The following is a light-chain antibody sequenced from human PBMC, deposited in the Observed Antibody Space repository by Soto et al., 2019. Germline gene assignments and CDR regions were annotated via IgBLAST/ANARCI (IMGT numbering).Light chain of an antibody. Sequence: EVVSTQSPGTLSLSPGERATLSCRASQSVSSSDLAWYQQKPGQAPRLLISGASNRATGTPDRFSGSGSGTDFTLTITSLEPEDFAVFYCHQYGISPPTFGQGTKVDIK. V-gene: IGKV3-20*01. CDR3: HQYGISPPT. CDR1: QSVSSSD. J-gene: IGKJ1*01. CDR2: GAS.